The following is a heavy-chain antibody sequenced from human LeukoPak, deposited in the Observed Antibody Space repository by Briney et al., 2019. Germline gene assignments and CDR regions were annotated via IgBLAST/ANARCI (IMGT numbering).Heavy chain of an antibody. CDR1: GFTFSSYW. J-gene: IGHJ3*02. Sequence: GGSLRLSCAASGFTFSSYWMSWVRQAPGKGLEWVANIKQDGSEKYYVDSAKGRFTISRDNAKNSLYLQMNSLRAEDTAVHYCAREGSGWYLKAFDIWGQGTMVTVSS. V-gene: IGHV3-7*03. D-gene: IGHD6-19*01. CDR3: AREGSGWYLKAFDI. CDR2: IKQDGSEK.